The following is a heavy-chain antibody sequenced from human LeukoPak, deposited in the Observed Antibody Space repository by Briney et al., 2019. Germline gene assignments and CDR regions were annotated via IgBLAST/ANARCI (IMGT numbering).Heavy chain of an antibody. CDR3: ARGGGLRFLQWLFFDY. D-gene: IGHD3-3*01. CDR2: IDPNSGGT. Sequence: ASVKVSCKASGYTFTGYLMHWVRQAPGQGLEWMGWIDPNSGGTNYAQKVQDRVTMTTDTSTGTAYLELRSLTSDDTAVYHCARGGGLRFLQWLFFDYWGQGTLVTVSS. J-gene: IGHJ4*02. V-gene: IGHV1-2*02. CDR1: GYTFTGYL.